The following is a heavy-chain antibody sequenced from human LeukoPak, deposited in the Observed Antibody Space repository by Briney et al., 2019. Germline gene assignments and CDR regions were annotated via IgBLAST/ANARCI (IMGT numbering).Heavy chain of an antibody. CDR2: ISYDGSSK. CDR3: ARAPFPEKEYYDILTGMGFNWFDP. J-gene: IGHJ5*02. V-gene: IGHV3-30-3*01. Sequence: GGPLRLSCTASGFAFSVYAMSWVRQAPGKGLEWVAVISYDGSSKYYADSVKGRFTISRDNSKNTLYLQMNSLRAEDTAVYYCARAPFPEKEYYDILTGMGFNWFDPWGQGTLVTVSS. D-gene: IGHD3-9*01. CDR1: GFAFSVYA.